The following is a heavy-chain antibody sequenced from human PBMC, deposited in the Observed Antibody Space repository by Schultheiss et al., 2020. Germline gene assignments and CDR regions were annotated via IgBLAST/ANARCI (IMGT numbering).Heavy chain of an antibody. CDR1: GYTFTSYA. V-gene: IGHV7-4-1*01. CDR2: INTNTGNP. D-gene: IGHD3-16*01. Sequence: ASVKVSCKASGYTFTSYAMNWVRQAPGQGLEWMGWINTNTGNPTYAQGFTGRFVFSLDTSVSTAYLQICSLKAEDTAVYYCARVPPFMIGGVTYYYGMDVWGQGTAVTVSS. CDR3: ARVPPFMIGGVTYYYGMDV. J-gene: IGHJ6*02.